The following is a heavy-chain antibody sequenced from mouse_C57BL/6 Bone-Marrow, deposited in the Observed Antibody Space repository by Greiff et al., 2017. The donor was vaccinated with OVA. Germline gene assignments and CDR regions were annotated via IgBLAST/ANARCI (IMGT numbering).Heavy chain of an antibody. V-gene: IGHV1-69*01. CDR2: IDPSDSST. CDR3: ARDYGSSYWYFDV. D-gene: IGHD1-1*01. J-gene: IGHJ1*03. Sequence: QVQLKQPGAELVMPGASVKLSCKASGYTFTSYWMHWVKQRPGQGLEWIGAIDPSDSSTNYNQKFKGKSTLTVDKSSSTAYMQLSSLTSEDSAVYYCARDYGSSYWYFDVWGTGTTVTVSS. CDR1: GYTFTSYW.